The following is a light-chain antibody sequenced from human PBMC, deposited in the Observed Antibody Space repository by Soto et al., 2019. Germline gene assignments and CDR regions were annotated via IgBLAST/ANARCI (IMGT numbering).Light chain of an antibody. V-gene: IGLV2-23*01. CDR3: CSYAGSSTGAWV. J-gene: IGLJ3*02. Sequence: QSVLTQPASVSGSPGQSITISCTGTSSDVGSYNLVSWYQQHPGKAPKLMIYEGSKRPSGVSNRFSGSKSGNTASLTISGLQADDEADYYCCSYAGSSTGAWVFGGGTKLTVL. CDR1: SSDVGSYNL. CDR2: EGS.